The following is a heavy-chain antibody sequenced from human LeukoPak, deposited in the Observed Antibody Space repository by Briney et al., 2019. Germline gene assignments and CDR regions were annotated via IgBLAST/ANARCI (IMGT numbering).Heavy chain of an antibody. CDR2: MNPNSGST. CDR1: GYTFTSYD. J-gene: IGHJ4*02. V-gene: IGHV1-8*03. Sequence: ASVKVSCKASGYTFTSYDINWVRQATGQGLEWMGWMNPNSGSTGYAQKFQGRVTITRSTSISTAYMELSSLRSEDTAVYYCARDRYYYDSSGLWGSGSFDYWGQGTLVTVSS. D-gene: IGHD3-22*01. CDR3: ARDRYYYDSSGLWGSGSFDY.